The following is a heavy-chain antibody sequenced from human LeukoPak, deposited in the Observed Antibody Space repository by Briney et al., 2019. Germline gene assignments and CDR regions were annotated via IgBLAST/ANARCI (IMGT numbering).Heavy chain of an antibody. J-gene: IGHJ4*02. Sequence: GGSLRLSCAASGFTFSSYGMPWVRQAPGKGLEWVAVISYDGNSKYYADSVKGRFTISRDNSKNSLHLQMYSLRAEDTALYYCATDTTSVATAGSRFDYWGQGTLVTVSS. V-gene: IGHV3-30*03. D-gene: IGHD6-13*01. CDR1: GFTFSSYG. CDR3: ATDTTSVATAGSRFDY. CDR2: ISYDGNSK.